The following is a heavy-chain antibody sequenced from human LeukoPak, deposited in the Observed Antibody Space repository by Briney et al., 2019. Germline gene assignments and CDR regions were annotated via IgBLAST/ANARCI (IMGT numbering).Heavy chain of an antibody. CDR1: GFTFEDYT. CDR3: ARESLKYSSSYVGYFQH. D-gene: IGHD6-6*01. V-gene: IGHV3-43*01. CDR2: ITWTGGTT. Sequence: GGSLRLSCAASGFTFEDYTMHWVRQGPGRGLEWVSLITWTGGTTYYADSVKGRFTISRDNSKNTLYLQMNSLRAEDTAVYYCARESLKYSSSYVGYFQHWGQGTLVTVSS. J-gene: IGHJ1*01.